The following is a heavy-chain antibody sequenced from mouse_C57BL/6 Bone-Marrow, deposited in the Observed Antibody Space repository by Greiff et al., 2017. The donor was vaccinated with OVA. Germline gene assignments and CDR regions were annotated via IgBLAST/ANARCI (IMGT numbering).Heavy chain of an antibody. D-gene: IGHD6-5*01. CDR3: GRYPAYYKGLYYAMDY. V-gene: IGHV7-3*01. CDR2: IRNKANGYTT. J-gene: IGHJ4*01. Sequence: DVRLVESGGGLVQPGGSLSLSCAASGFTFTDYYMSWVRQPPGKALEWLGFIRNKANGYTTEYSASVKGRFTISRDNSQSILYLQMNALRAEDSATYDCGRYPAYYKGLYYAMDYWGQGTSVTVSS. CDR1: GFTFTDYY.